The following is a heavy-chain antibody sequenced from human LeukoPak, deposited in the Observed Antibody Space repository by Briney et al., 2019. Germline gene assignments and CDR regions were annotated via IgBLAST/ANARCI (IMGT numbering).Heavy chain of an antibody. J-gene: IGHJ4*02. Sequence: SQTLSLTCTVSGGSISSGGYYWSWIRQHPGKGLEWIGYIYYSGSTYYNPSLKSRVTISVDTSKNQFSLKLSSVTAADTAVYYCARIVGATYAFDYWGQGTLVTVSS. CDR2: IYYSGST. CDR1: GGSISSGGYY. V-gene: IGHV4-31*03. CDR3: ARIVGATYAFDY. D-gene: IGHD1-26*01.